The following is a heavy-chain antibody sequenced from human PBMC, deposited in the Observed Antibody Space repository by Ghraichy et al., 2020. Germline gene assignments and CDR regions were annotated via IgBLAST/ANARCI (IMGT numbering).Heavy chain of an antibody. V-gene: IGHV4-34*01. CDR1: GGSFSGYY. CDR2: INHSGST. Sequence: SETLSLTCAVYGGSFSGYYWSWIRQPPGKGLEWIGEINHSGSTNYNPSLKSRVTISVDTSKNQFSLKLSSVTAADTAVYYCARHAGPDGSTSGNYYYYGMDVWGQGTTVTVSS. J-gene: IGHJ6*02. D-gene: IGHD2-2*01. CDR3: ARHAGPDGSTSGNYYYYGMDV.